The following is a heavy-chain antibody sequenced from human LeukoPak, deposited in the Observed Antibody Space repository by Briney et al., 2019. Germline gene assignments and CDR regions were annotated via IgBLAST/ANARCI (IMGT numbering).Heavy chain of an antibody. Sequence: SETLSLTCAVYGGSFSGYYWSWIRQPPGKGLEWIGEINHSGSTNYNPSLKSRVTISVDTSKNQFSLKLSSVTAADTAVYYCASARIGAADLRYFDYWGQGTLVTVSS. J-gene: IGHJ4*02. D-gene: IGHD6-13*01. V-gene: IGHV4-34*01. CDR2: INHSGST. CDR1: GGSFSGYY. CDR3: ASARIGAADLRYFDY.